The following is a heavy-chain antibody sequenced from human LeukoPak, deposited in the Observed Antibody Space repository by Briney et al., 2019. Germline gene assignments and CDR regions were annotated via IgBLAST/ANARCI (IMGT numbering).Heavy chain of an antibody. J-gene: IGHJ4*02. CDR1: GFTFNSYR. CDR2: LWYGGGNK. CDR3: TRGLSSKWSPYCDCSGSSDY. Sequence: SGGSVTLSCSASGFTFNSYRMLWVGQAPGKGLVWVAVLWYGGGNKYYADSVKGRFTISRDNSNNTMFLQMNSLRAEDTAVYCCTRGLSSKWSPYCDCSGSSDYWGQGTLVTVSS. D-gene: IGHD3-22*01. V-gene: IGHV3-33*01.